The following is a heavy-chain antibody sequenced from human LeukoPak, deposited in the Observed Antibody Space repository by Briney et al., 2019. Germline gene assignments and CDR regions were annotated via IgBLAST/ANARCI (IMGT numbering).Heavy chain of an antibody. V-gene: IGHV3-48*01. CDR1: RFTFSTHG. CDR3: ARVRGPTVTTWYFDL. J-gene: IGHJ2*01. D-gene: IGHD4-17*01. CDR2: ISPRSATI. Sequence: GGSLRLSCGASRFTFSTHGMIWVRQAPGKGLEWVSYISPRSATIYYADSVKGRFTISRDDARNSLFLQMHSLRAGDTAVYYCARVRGPTVTTWYFDLWGRGTLVTVSS.